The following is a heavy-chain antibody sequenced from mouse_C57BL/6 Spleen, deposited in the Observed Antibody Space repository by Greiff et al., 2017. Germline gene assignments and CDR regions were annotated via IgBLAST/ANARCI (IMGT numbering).Heavy chain of an antibody. CDR2: ISSGGSYT. J-gene: IGHJ1*03. Sequence: EVKLMESGGDLVKPGGSLKLSCAASGFTFSSYGMSWVRQTPDKRLEWVATISSGGSYTYYPDNVKGRFTISRDNAKNTLYLQMSSLKSEDTAMYYCARSTMVTTGGYFDVWGTGTTVTVSS. D-gene: IGHD2-2*01. CDR1: GFTFSSYG. CDR3: ARSTMVTTGGYFDV. V-gene: IGHV5-6*01.